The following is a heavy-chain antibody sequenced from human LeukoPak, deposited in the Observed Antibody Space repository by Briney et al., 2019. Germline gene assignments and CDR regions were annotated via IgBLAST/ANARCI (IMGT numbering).Heavy chain of an antibody. CDR2: ISAYNGKA. CDR1: GYTFSTSG. Sequence: ASLKVSCEASGYTFSTSGISCVRQSPGQGVEWMGWISAYNGKAKYAQKVQGRLTLTTETSTSTAYMELRSLISDDTAVYYCARGRVATIIDYWGQGTLVTVSS. D-gene: IGHD5-12*01. CDR3: ARGRVATIIDY. V-gene: IGHV1-18*01. J-gene: IGHJ4*02.